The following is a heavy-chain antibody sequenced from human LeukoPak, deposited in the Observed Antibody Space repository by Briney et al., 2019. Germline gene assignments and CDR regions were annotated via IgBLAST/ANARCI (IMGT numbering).Heavy chain of an antibody. J-gene: IGHJ4*02. CDR3: ARGCSGGSCRYYFDY. V-gene: IGHV1-18*01. Sequence: ASVKVSCKASGYTFTSYAISWVRQAPGQGLEWMGWLSTYNGNTNYAQKLQGRVTMTTDTSTSTAYMDLRSLRSDDTAVYYCARGCSGGSCRYYFDYWGQGTLVTVSS. CDR1: GYTFTSYA. CDR2: LSTYNGNT. D-gene: IGHD2-15*01.